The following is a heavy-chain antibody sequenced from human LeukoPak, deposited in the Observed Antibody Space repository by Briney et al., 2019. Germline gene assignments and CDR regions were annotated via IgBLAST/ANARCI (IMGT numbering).Heavy chain of an antibody. CDR2: IYTSGST. CDR3: ARGLYSSSWGNYFDY. Sequence: SQTLSLTCTVSGGSISSGSYYWSWIRQPAGKGLEWIGRIYTSGSTNYNPPLKSRVTISVDTSKNQFSLKLSSVTAADTAVYYCARGLYSSSWGNYFDYWGQGTLVTVSS. J-gene: IGHJ4*02. D-gene: IGHD6-13*01. CDR1: GGSISSGSYY. V-gene: IGHV4-61*02.